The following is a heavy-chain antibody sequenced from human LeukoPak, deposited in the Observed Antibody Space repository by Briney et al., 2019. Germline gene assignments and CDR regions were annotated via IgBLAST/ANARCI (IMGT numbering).Heavy chain of an antibody. CDR2: IYTSGST. CDR1: GGSISSYY. Sequence: PSETLSLTCTVSGGSISSYYWSWIRQPAGKGLEWIGRIYTSGSTNYNPSLKSRVTMSVDTSKNQFSLKLSSMTAADTAVYYCARELRGARYYYYMDVWGKGTTVTVSS. CDR3: ARELRGARYYYYMDV. V-gene: IGHV4-4*07. J-gene: IGHJ6*03. D-gene: IGHD4/OR15-4a*01.